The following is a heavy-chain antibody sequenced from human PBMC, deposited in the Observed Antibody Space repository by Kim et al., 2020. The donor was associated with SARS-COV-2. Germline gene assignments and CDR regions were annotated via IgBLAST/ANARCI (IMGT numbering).Heavy chain of an antibody. D-gene: IGHD3-3*01. Sequence: ASVKVSCKVSGYTLTELSMHWVRQAPGKGLEWMGGFDPEDGETIYAQRFQGRVTMTGDTSTDTTYMELSSLRSEETAIYYCATVLVFGVVPELYAMDLGGQGTTVTVSS. CDR2: FDPEDGET. CDR1: GYTLTELS. V-gene: IGHV1-24*01. CDR3: ATVLVFGVVPELYAMDL. J-gene: IGHJ6*02.